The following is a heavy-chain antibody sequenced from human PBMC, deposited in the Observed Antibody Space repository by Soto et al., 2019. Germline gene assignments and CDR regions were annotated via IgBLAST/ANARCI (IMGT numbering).Heavy chain of an antibody. Sequence: QVQLQESGPGLVKPSQTLSLTCTVSGGSISSGDYYWSWIRQPPGKGLEWIGYIYYSGSTYYNPSLKSRVTISVDTSKTQFSLKLSSVTAADTAVYYCARGTSYYDFWSGYHRDYYGMDVWGQGTTVTVSS. V-gene: IGHV4-30-4*01. J-gene: IGHJ6*02. D-gene: IGHD3-3*01. CDR1: GGSISSGDYY. CDR2: IYYSGST. CDR3: ARGTSYYDFWSGYHRDYYGMDV.